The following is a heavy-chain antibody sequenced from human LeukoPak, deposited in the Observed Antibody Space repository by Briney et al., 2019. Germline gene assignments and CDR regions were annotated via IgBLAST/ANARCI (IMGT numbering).Heavy chain of an antibody. CDR3: AKEVASGYPHYFFDY. V-gene: IGHV3-23*01. D-gene: IGHD3-22*01. CDR2: ISDSGGTT. J-gene: IGHJ4*02. Sequence: PGGSLRLSCAASGFTFSSYAMSWVRQAPGKGLEWVSGISDSGGTTYYADSVKGRFTISRDNSKNTLYLQMNSLRAEDTAVYYCAKEVASGYPHYFFDYWGQGTLVTVSS. CDR1: GFTFSSYA.